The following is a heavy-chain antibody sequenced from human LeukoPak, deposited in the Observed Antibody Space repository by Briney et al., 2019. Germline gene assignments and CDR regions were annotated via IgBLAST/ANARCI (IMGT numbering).Heavy chain of an antibody. Sequence: GGSLRLSCAASGFTFSNAWMSWVRQAPGKGLEWVGRIKSKTDGGTTDYAVPVKGRFTISRDDPKNTLYLQMNSLKTEDTAVYYCTTDSLDISSRWFINWGQGTLVTVSS. CDR3: TTDSLDISSRWFIN. D-gene: IGHD6-13*01. CDR1: GFTFSNAW. CDR2: IKSKTDGGTT. V-gene: IGHV3-15*01. J-gene: IGHJ4*02.